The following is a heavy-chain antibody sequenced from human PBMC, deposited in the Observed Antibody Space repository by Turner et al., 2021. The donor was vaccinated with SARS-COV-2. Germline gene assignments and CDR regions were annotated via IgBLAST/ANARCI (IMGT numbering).Heavy chain of an antibody. D-gene: IGHD3-22*01. J-gene: IGHJ6*02. CDR3: AGEEVVFRASHTLYYYGMDV. Sequence: QLQLQESGPGLVKPSETLSLTCTVSGGSISSSSYYWGWIRQPPGKGLGWIWSIYYSGSTYYNPSLKSRVTISVDTSKNQFSLKLSSVTAADTAVYYCAGEEVVFRASHTLYYYGMDVWGQGTTVTVSS. CDR2: IYYSGST. CDR1: GGSISSSSYY. V-gene: IGHV4-39*01.